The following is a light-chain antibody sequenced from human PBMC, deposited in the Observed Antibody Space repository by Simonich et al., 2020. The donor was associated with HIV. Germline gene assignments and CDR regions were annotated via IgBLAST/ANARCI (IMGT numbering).Light chain of an antibody. V-gene: IGKV3D-20*01. J-gene: IGKJ4*01. CDR1: LSVDSSF. Sequence: EIVLTQSPGTLSLSPGERATLSCRSSLSVDSSFLAWYQQKPGLAPRLLMSDASSRATGIPDRFSGSGSGTDFTLTISRLEPEDFAVYYCQQYGRSPLTFGGGTKVEIK. CDR3: QQYGRSPLT. CDR2: DAS.